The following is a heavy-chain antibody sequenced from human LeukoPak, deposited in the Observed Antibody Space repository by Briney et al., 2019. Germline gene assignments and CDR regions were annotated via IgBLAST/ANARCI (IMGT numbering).Heavy chain of an antibody. Sequence: ASVKVSCKVSGYTLTELSMHWVRQAPGQGLEWMGWINPNSGGTNYAQKFQGRVTMTRDTSISTAYMELSRLRSDDTAVYYCARVPYYYDSSGYYFLTRAYYFDYWGQGTLVTVSS. V-gene: IGHV1-2*02. CDR3: ARVPYYYDSSGYYFLTRAYYFDY. CDR1: GYTLTELS. J-gene: IGHJ4*02. D-gene: IGHD3-22*01. CDR2: INPNSGGT.